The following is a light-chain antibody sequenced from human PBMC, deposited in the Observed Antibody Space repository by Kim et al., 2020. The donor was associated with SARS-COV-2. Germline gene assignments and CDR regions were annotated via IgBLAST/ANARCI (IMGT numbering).Light chain of an antibody. J-gene: IGLJ1*01. CDR2: EVN. Sequence: QSALTQPPSASGSPGQSVTISCTGTSSDVGGYNYVSWYQQHPGKAPKLMIYEVNKRPSGVPDRFSGSKSGNTASLTVSGLQAEGEAEYYCSSYAGSNNYVFGTGTKFTVL. V-gene: IGLV2-8*01. CDR1: SSDVGGYNY. CDR3: SSYAGSNNYV.